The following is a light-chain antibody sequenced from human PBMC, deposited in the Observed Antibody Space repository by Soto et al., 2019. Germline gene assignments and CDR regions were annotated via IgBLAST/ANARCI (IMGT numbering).Light chain of an antibody. CDR3: QHYKMYSPWT. V-gene: IGKV3D-20*01. CDR1: QSVGSSS. J-gene: IGKJ1*01. Sequence: EIVLTQSPAILSLSPGERVTLSCWAIQSVGSSSIAWYQQKPGLAPRLLIYDASSRATDIPDRFSGSGSGTEFTLTISSLQSEDFAVYYCQHYKMYSPWTFGQGTKVDIK. CDR2: DAS.